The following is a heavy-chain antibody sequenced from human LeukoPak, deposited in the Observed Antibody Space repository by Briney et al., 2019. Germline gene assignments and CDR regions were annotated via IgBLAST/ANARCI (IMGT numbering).Heavy chain of an antibody. J-gene: IGHJ5*02. V-gene: IGHV5-51*01. CDR1: GYSFTSYW. D-gene: IGHD6-13*01. CDR3: ACRDLTSTWSFP. Sequence: GESLKISCQGFGYSFTSYWIGWVRQMPGKGMEWMGVIYPGDSRIRYNPSFQGQVTISVDKSISTAYLQWVSLKASDTAMYYCACRDLTSTWSFPWGQGTLVAVSS. CDR2: IYPGDSRI.